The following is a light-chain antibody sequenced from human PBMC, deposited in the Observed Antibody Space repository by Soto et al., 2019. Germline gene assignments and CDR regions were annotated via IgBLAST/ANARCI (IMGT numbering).Light chain of an antibody. CDR1: SSDVGGYNF. J-gene: IGLJ2*01. CDR2: EVT. V-gene: IGLV2-14*01. CDR3: SSYAGNNNFVV. Sequence: QSVLTQPASVSGSPGQSITISCTGTSSDVGGYNFVSWYQQQPGKAPKLMVYEVTNRPSGVSYRFSGSKSGNTASLTISGLQAEDEADYYCSSYAGNNNFVVFGGGTKVTVL.